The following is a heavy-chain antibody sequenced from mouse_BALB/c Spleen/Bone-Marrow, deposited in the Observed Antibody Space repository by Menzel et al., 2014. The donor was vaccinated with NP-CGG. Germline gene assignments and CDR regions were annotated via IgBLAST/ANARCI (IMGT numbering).Heavy chain of an antibody. CDR3: ASATTATYYAMDY. Sequence: SGAELVKPGASVKLSCTASGFNIKDTYMHWVKQRPEQGLEWIGRIDPANGNTKYDPKFQGKATITTDTSSNTAYLQVSSLTSEDTAVYYCASATTATYYAMDYWGQGTSVTVSS. CDR1: GFNIKDTY. V-gene: IGHV14-3*02. J-gene: IGHJ4*01. D-gene: IGHD1-2*01. CDR2: IDPANGNT.